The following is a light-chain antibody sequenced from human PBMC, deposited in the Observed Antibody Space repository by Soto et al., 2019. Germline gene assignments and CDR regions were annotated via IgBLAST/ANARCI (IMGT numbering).Light chain of an antibody. CDR2: QTS. V-gene: IGKV3-11*01. Sequence: EIVLTQSPATLSSFPGDRVTLSCRASQNINTRLAWYQHRPGQSPRLLIYQTSLRAARIPARFSASGSGTDFTLTISDVQPEDFALYYCHQRQSWPRTFGQGTKVDIK. CDR3: HQRQSWPRT. CDR1: QNINTR. J-gene: IGKJ1*01.